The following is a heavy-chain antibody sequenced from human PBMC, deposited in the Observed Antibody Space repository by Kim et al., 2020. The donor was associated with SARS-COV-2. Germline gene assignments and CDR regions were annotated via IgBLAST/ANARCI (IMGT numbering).Heavy chain of an antibody. CDR2: ISYDGSNK. Sequence: GGSLRLSCAASGFTFSSYGMHWVRQAPGKGLEWVAVISYDGSNKYYADSVKGRFTISRDNSKNTLYLQMNSLRAEDTAVYYCAKGIYCSSTSCSHYYGMDVWGQGTTVTVSS. V-gene: IGHV3-30*18. J-gene: IGHJ6*02. D-gene: IGHD2-2*01. CDR3: AKGIYCSSTSCSHYYGMDV. CDR1: GFTFSSYG.